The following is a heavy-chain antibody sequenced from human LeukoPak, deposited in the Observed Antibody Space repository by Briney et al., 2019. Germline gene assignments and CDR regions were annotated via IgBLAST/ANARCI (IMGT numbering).Heavy chain of an antibody. CDR2: ISGSGGSI. D-gene: IGHD5-24*01. CDR1: GFTFSNYA. CDR3: ATEMAAMVY. J-gene: IGHJ4*02. V-gene: IGHV3-23*01. Sequence: GGSLRLSCGASGFTFSNYAMSWVRQAPGKGLEWVSAISGSGGSIYYADSVKGRFTISRDNAKNTLYLQMNSLRAEDTAVYYCATEMAAMVYWGQGTLVTVSS.